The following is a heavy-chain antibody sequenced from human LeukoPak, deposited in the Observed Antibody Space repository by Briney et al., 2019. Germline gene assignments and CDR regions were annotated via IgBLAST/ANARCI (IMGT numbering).Heavy chain of an antibody. D-gene: IGHD6-19*01. CDR2: IRYDGSNK. CDR1: GFTFSSYG. V-gene: IGHV3-30*02. Sequence: GGSQRLSCAASGFTFSSYGMHWVRQAPGKGLEWVAFIRYDGSNKYYADSVKGRFTISRDNSKNTLYLQMNSLRAEDTAVYYCATQAGSSGWYSFDYWGQGTLVTVSS. CDR3: ATQAGSSGWYSFDY. J-gene: IGHJ4*02.